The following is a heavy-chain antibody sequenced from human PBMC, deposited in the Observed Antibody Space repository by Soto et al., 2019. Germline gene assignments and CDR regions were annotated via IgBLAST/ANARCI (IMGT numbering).Heavy chain of an antibody. V-gene: IGHV1-69*13. D-gene: IGHD4-17*01. CDR1: GGTFSSYA. CDR2: IIPIFGTA. CDR3: ARVRSDYGDKRASYYFDY. J-gene: IGHJ4*02. Sequence: GASVQVSCKASGGTFSSYAISWVRQAPGQGLEWMGGIIPIFGTANYAQKFQGRVTITADESTSTAYMELSSLRSEDTAVYYCARVRSDYGDKRASYYFDYWGQGTLVTVSS.